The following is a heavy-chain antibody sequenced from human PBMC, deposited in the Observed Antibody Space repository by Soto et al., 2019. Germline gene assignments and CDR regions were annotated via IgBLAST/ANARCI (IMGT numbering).Heavy chain of an antibody. J-gene: IGHJ4*02. CDR1: GYTFTSYD. D-gene: IGHD2-15*01. CDR2: IIPIFGTA. V-gene: IGHV1-69*05. Sequence: ASVKVSCKASGYTFTSYDINWVRQATGQGLEWMGGIIPIFGTANYAQKFQGRVTITRDTSASTAYMELSSLRSEDTAVYYCARGPGGPDGPGDYWGQGTLVTVSS. CDR3: ARGPGGPDGPGDY.